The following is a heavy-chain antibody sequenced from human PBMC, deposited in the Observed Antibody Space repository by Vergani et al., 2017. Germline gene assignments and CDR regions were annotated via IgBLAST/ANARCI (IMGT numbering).Heavy chain of an antibody. D-gene: IGHD6-19*01. J-gene: IGHJ4*02. CDR1: GGSFSGYY. CDR2: INHSGST. CDR3: ARVLAGGVDY. Sequence: QVQLQQWGAGLLKPSETLSLTCAVYGGSFSGYYWSWIRQPPGKGLEWIGEINHSGSTNYNPSLKSRVTISVDTSKNQFSLKLSSVTAADTAVYYCARVLAGGVDYWGQGTLVTVSS. V-gene: IGHV4-34*01.